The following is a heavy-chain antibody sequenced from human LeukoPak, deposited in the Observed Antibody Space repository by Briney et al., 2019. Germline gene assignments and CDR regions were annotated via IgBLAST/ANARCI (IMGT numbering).Heavy chain of an antibody. D-gene: IGHD6-13*01. CDR1: GFAFSSYW. CDR3: AKGGSSSPRSTFDY. V-gene: IGHV3-74*01. J-gene: IGHJ4*02. CDR2: INGDGSTT. Sequence: GGSLRLSCAASGFAFSSYWMHWVRQAPGKGLVWVSHINGDGSTTSYADSVKGRFTISRDNAKNTVYLQMNSLRAEDTAVYYCAKGGSSSPRSTFDYWGQGTLLTVSS.